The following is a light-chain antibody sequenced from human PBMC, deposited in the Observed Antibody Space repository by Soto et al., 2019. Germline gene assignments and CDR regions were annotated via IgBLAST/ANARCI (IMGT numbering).Light chain of an antibody. CDR3: QKRSEWPLN. J-gene: IGKJ5*01. Sequence: EIVLTQSPGTLSLSPGERATLSCRSSQSVSNNYLAWYQQKPGQAPRLLIDAASNRATGVPARFSGSGSGTDYTLTISSPEPEDFAVYYCQKRSEWPLNFGQGTRLEIK. V-gene: IGKV3-11*01. CDR1: QSVSNNY. CDR2: AAS.